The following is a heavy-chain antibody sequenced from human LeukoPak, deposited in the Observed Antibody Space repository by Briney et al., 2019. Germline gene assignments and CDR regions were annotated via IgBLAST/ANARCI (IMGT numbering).Heavy chain of an antibody. Sequence: PGGSLRLSFAASGLIFSRYAMSWVRQAPGKGLDWVSAISGSGGSTYYADSVKGRFTISRDNSKSTLYLQMNSLRAEDKAVYYCAKGGGLGTYYFDYWGQGTLVTVSS. J-gene: IGHJ4*02. CDR3: AKGGGLGTYYFDY. D-gene: IGHD7-27*01. V-gene: IGHV3-23*01. CDR1: GLIFSRYA. CDR2: ISGSGGST.